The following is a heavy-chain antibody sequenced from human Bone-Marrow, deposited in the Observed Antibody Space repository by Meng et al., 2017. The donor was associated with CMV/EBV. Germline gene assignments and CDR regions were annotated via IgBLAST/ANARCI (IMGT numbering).Heavy chain of an antibody. J-gene: IGHJ4*01. CDR1: GFTFGTYC. CDR3: AKAHHHNILMVDY. Sequence: AASGFTFGTYCIHWVRQAPGRGLEWMAFIWYDGSNQFYADSVKGRFTISRDNSKNTLYLQMHSLRGADTAVYYCAKAHHHNILMVDYWGHGTLVTVSS. CDR2: IWYDGSNQ. D-gene: IGHD2-8*02. V-gene: IGHV3-33*06.